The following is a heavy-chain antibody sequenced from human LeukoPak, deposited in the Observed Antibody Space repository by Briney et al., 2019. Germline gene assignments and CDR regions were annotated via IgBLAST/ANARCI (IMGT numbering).Heavy chain of an antibody. CDR1: GYTFTGYY. Sequence: GASVKVSCKASGYTFTGYYMHWVRQAPGQGLEWMGWINPNSGGTNYAQKFQGRVTMTRDTSISTAYMELSRLRSDDTAVYYCARDRETVNSGSYPNNWFDPWAREPWSPSPQ. D-gene: IGHD1-26*01. CDR2: INPNSGGT. J-gene: IGHJ5*02. CDR3: ARDRETVNSGSYPNNWFDP. V-gene: IGHV1-2*02.